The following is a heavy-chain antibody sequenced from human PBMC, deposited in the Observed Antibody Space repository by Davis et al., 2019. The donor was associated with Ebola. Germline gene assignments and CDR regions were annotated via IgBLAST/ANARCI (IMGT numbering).Heavy chain of an antibody. V-gene: IGHV1-24*01. J-gene: IGHJ3*02. D-gene: IGHD3-16*01. CDR3: STDGHTYRAFDI. CDR1: GYTLTDLA. Sequence: ASVKVSCKVSGYTLTDLALHWVRQAPGKGLEWMGGFDRDDGETIYAQKFQGRVTMTEDTSADTAYMELSSLRSEDTAVYYCSTDGHTYRAFDIGGQGTMVTVSS. CDR2: FDRDDGET.